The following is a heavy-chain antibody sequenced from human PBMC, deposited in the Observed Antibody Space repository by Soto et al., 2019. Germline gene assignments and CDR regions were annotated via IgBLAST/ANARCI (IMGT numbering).Heavy chain of an antibody. J-gene: IGHJ6*02. CDR1: VGSFSAYH. D-gene: IGHD3-16*01. CDR2: INHSGST. V-gene: IGHV4-34*01. CDR3: ARGMGAENTFYYYFGMDV. Sequence: PSETLSITCAVYVGSFSAYHWNWIRQRPGKGLEWIGEINHSGSTKYNPSLKSRVTISVDTSKNQFSLKLSSVTAADTAVYYCARGMGAENTFYYYFGMDVWGQGTTVTVSS.